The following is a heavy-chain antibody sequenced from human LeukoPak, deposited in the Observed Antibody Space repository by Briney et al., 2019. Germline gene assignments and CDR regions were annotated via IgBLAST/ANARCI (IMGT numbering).Heavy chain of an antibody. CDR1: GGSFSGYY. CDR3: ARGKWLVSYYYMDV. D-gene: IGHD6-19*01. V-gene: IGHV4-34*01. J-gene: IGHJ6*03. Sequence: SETLSLTCAVYGGSFSGYYWSWIRQPPGKGLEWIGEINHSGSTNYNPSLKSRVTISVDTSKNQFSLKLSSVTAADTAVYYCARGKWLVSYYYMDVWGKGTTVTVSS. CDR2: INHSGST.